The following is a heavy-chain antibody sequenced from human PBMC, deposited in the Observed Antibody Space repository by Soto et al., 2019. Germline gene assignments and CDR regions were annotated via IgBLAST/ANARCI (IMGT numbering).Heavy chain of an antibody. D-gene: IGHD3-3*01. Sequence: SETLSLTCTVSGGSISSYYWSWIRQPPGKGLEWIGYIYYSGSTNYNPSLKSRVTISVDTSKNQFSLKLGSVTAADTAVYYCARGTLFWSGYYYYYMDVWGKGTTVTVSS. CDR1: GGSISSYY. CDR2: IYYSGST. J-gene: IGHJ6*03. V-gene: IGHV4-59*08. CDR3: ARGTLFWSGYYYYYMDV.